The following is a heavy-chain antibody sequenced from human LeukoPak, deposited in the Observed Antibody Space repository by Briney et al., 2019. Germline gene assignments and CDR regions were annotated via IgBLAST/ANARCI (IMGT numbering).Heavy chain of an antibody. V-gene: IGHV3-23*01. CDR1: GFTFSSYA. D-gene: IGHD2-15*01. Sequence: PGGSLRLSCAASGFTFSSYAMSWVRQAPGKGLEWVSAISGSGGSTYYADSVKGRFTISRDNSKNTLYLQMNSLRAEDTAVYYCARDRGIVVVVGAFDIWGQGTMVTVSS. CDR2: ISGSGGST. J-gene: IGHJ3*02. CDR3: ARDRGIVVVVGAFDI.